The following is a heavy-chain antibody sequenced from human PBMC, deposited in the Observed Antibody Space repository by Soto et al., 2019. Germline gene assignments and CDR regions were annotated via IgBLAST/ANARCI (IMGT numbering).Heavy chain of an antibody. CDR2: ISPDGSEK. CDR1: GFPFSSYW. V-gene: IGHV3-7*01. Sequence: GGSLRLSCAASGFPFSSYWMSWVRQAPGKGLEWVANISPDGSEKYYVDSVKGRFTISRDNAKSSLFLQMNSLRADDTAVYYCARLEYDFWSGYLGNNADYYYYGMDVWGQGTTVTVSS. D-gene: IGHD3-3*01. J-gene: IGHJ6*02. CDR3: ARLEYDFWSGYLGNNADYYYYGMDV.